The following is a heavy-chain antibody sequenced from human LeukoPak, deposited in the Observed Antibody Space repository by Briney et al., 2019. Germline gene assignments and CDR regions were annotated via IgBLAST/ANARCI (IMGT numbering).Heavy chain of an antibody. CDR2: IYHSGST. CDR3: ARGCGYNPFDY. V-gene: IGHV4-30-2*01. J-gene: IGHJ4*02. D-gene: IGHD5-24*01. Sequence: SETLSLTCAVSGGSISSGGYSWSWIRQPPGKGLEWIGYIYHSGSTYYNPSLKSRDTISVDRSKNQFSLKLSSVTAADTAVYYCARGCGYNPFDYWGQGTLVTVSS. CDR1: GGSISSGGYS.